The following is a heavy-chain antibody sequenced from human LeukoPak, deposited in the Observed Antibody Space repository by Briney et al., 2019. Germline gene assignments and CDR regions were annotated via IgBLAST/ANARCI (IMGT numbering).Heavy chain of an antibody. CDR3: ANDSSGYASGAFDI. CDR2: IYHGGST. Sequence: SETLSLTCAVSGGSISSGGYSWSWIRQPPGKGLEWIGYIYHGGSTYYNPSLKSRVTISVDRSKNQFSLKLSSVTAADTAVYYCANDSSGYASGAFDIWGQGTMVTVSS. D-gene: IGHD3-22*01. CDR1: GGSISSGGYS. V-gene: IGHV4-30-2*01. J-gene: IGHJ3*02.